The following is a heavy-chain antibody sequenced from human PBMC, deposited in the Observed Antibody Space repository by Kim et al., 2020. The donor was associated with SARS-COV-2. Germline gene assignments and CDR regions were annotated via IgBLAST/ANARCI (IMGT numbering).Heavy chain of an antibody. Sequence: GGSLRLSCVASGFSFGTFDMSWVRQAPGKGLKWVSVIKAPDDSTYYAESVKGRFTVSRDSARNTWYSQMNSLRADDTAGYYCVKGAELDYWGPGTLVTGS. CDR3: VKGAELDY. CDR2: IKAPDDST. J-gene: IGHJ4*02. V-gene: IGHV3-23*01. CDR1: GFSFGTFD. D-gene: IGHD1-26*01.